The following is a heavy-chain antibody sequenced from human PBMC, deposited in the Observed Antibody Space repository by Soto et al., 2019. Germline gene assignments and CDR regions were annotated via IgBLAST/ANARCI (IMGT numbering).Heavy chain of an antibody. D-gene: IGHD6-6*01. CDR1: GFTFNNYA. V-gene: IGHV3-23*01. CDR2: ISGSSGDT. CDR3: AKGAQYSSSPSYYYYGMDV. Sequence: GGSLRLSCAASGFTFNNYAMTWVRQAPGKGLEWVSGISGSSGDTYYAESVKGRFTISRDNSKNTLYLQMNSLRADDTAVYYCAKGAQYSSSPSYYYYGMDVWGQGTTVTVSS. J-gene: IGHJ6*02.